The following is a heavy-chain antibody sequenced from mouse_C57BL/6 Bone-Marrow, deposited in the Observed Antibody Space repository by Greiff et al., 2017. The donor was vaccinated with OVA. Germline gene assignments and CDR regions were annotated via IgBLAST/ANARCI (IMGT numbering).Heavy chain of an antibody. CDR1: GYTFTSYW. D-gene: IGHD1-1*01. Sequence: QVQLKQPGAELVKPGASVKMSCKASGYTFTSYWITWVKQRPGQGLEWIGDIYPGSGSTNYNEKFKSKATLTVDTSSSTAYMQLSSLTSEDSAVYYCAREAYGSSPFAYWGQGTLVTVSA. J-gene: IGHJ3*01. CDR3: AREAYGSSPFAY. V-gene: IGHV1-55*01. CDR2: IYPGSGST.